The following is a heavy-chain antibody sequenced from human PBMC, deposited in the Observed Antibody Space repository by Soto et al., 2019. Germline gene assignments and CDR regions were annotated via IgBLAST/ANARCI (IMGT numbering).Heavy chain of an antibody. J-gene: IGHJ3*02. CDR3: ATDGWGQPNITMVRGDISSPDAFDI. V-gene: IGHV1-24*01. CDR1: GYTLTELS. Sequence: GASVKVSCKVSGYTLTELSMHWVRQAPGKGLEWMGGFDPEDGETIYAQKFQGRVTMTEDTSTDTAYMELSSLRSEDTAVYYCATDGWGQPNITMVRGDISSPDAFDIWGQGTMVTVSS. CDR2: FDPEDGET. D-gene: IGHD3-10*01.